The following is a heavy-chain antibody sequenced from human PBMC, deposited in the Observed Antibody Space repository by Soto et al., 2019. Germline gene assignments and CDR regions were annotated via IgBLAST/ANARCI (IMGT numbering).Heavy chain of an antibody. CDR2: INPSGATR. J-gene: IGHJ5*02. CDR1: GSTFINHW. CDR3: ARDQSVGGSGYSYWWLDP. D-gene: IGHD3-22*01. V-gene: IGHV1-46*01. Sequence: GASVKVSCKASGSTFINHWVHWVRQAPGRGLEWMAVINPSGATRIYAQTFEGRVTVTRDTSTSTVYMELTSLRSEDTAVYYCARDQSVGGSGYSYWWLDPWGQGTLVTVSS.